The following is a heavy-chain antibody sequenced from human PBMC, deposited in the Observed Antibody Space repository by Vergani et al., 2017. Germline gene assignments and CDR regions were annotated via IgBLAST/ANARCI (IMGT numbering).Heavy chain of an antibody. J-gene: IGHJ4*02. V-gene: IGHV3-23*01. Sequence: EVQLLESGGGLVQPGGSLRLYCAASGFTFSSYAMSWVRQAPGKGLEWVSAISGSGGSTYYADSVKGRFTISRDNSKNTLYLQMNSLRAEDTAVYYCAKPGYDFWSGQGYWGQGTLVTVSS. CDR3: AKPGYDFWSGQGY. D-gene: IGHD3-3*01. CDR1: GFTFSSYA. CDR2: ISGSGGST.